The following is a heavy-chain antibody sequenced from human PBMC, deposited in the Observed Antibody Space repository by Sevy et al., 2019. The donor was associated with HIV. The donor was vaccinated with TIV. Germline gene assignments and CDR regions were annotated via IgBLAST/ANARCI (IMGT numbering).Heavy chain of an antibody. D-gene: IGHD3-22*01. CDR1: GFTFSSYA. Sequence: GGALRLSCAASGFTFSSYAMHWVRQAPGKGLEWVAVISYDGSNKYYADSVKGRFTISRDNSKNTLYLQMNSLRAEDTAVYYCARAREDSSGYYYAEYFQHWGQGTLVTVSS. CDR3: ARAREDSSGYYYAEYFQH. CDR2: ISYDGSNK. J-gene: IGHJ1*01. V-gene: IGHV3-30-3*01.